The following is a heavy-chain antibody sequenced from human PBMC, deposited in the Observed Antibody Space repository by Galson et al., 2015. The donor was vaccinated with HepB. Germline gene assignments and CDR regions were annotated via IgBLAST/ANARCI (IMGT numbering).Heavy chain of an antibody. CDR2: ISAYNGNT. CDR1: GYTFTSYG. CDR3: AREEEGSSWYGAPLYYYYGMDV. D-gene: IGHD6-13*01. V-gene: IGHV1-18*04. J-gene: IGHJ6*02. Sequence: SVKVSCKASGYTFTSYGISWVRQAPGQGLEWMGWISAYNGNTNYAQKLQGRVTMTTDTSTSTAYMELRSLRSDDTAVYYCAREEEGSSWYGAPLYYYYGMDVWGQGTTVTVSS.